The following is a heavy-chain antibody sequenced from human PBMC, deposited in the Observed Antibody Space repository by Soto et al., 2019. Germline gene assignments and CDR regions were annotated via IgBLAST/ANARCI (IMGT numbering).Heavy chain of an antibody. J-gene: IGHJ4*02. CDR1: GGSFSGYY. V-gene: IGHV4-34*01. Sequence: QAELQQWGAGLLKHSETLSLTCAVYGGSFSGYYWSWIRQPPGKGLEWIGEINHSGSTNYNPSLKSRVTSSVDTSKNQFSRKLSSVTTADTAVYYCARGRIINWRRAPPFFDYWGQGTLVTVSS. CDR3: ARGRIINWRRAPPFFDY. CDR2: INHSGST. D-gene: IGHD1-1*01.